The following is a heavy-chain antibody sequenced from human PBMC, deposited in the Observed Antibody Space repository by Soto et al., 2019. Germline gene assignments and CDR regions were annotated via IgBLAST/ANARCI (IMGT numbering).Heavy chain of an antibody. CDR3: ARRGSSSPLRAFDI. CDR2: IYYSGST. CDR1: GGSISSYY. D-gene: IGHD6-6*01. J-gene: IGHJ3*02. Sequence: SETLSLTCTVSGGSISSYYWSWIRQPPGKGLEWIGYIYYSGSTNYNPSLKSRVTISVDTSKNQFSLKLSSVTAADTAVYYCARRGSSSPLRAFDIWGQGTMVTVSS. V-gene: IGHV4-59*08.